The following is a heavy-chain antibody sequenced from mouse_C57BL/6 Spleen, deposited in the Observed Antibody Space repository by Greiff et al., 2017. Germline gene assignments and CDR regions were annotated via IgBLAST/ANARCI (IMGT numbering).Heavy chain of an antibody. J-gene: IGHJ2*01. CDR2: INPSTGGT. V-gene: IGHV1-42*01. CDR3: ASGYFDY. Sequence: VQLKESGPELVKPGASVKISCKASGYSFTGYYMNWVKQSPEKSLEWIGEINPSTGGTTYNQKFKAKATLTVDKSSSTAYMQLKSLTSEDSAVYYCASGYFDYWGQGTTLTVSS. CDR1: GYSFTGYY.